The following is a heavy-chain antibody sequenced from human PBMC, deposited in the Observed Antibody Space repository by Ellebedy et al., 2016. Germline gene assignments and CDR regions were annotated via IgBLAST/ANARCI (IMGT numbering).Heavy chain of an antibody. V-gene: IGHV3-30*03. J-gene: IGHJ5*02. D-gene: IGHD3-10*01. Sequence: GGSLRLSCEVSEFVFRTYAMHWVRQAPGKGLEWVADISYDGSSQNYGDSVKGRFTISRDNPKNTLYLQMNSLTLEDTAVYYCARVVVRGVNWFDPWGRGTLVTVSS. CDR3: ARVVVRGVNWFDP. CDR1: EFVFRTYA. CDR2: ISYDGSSQ.